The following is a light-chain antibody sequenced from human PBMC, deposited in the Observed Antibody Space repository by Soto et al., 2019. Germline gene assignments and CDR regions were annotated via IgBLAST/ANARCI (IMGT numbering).Light chain of an antibody. CDR2: GAS. CDR3: QQYSNWPPWT. J-gene: IGKJ1*01. CDR1: QSVSSN. Sequence: EIVMTQSPATLSVSPGERATLSCRASQSVSSNLSWYQQKPGQPPRRLFYGASTSATGVPARFSGSGSGTEFKLTISSLQSEDFAGYYCQQYSNWPPWTFGQGTKVEIK. V-gene: IGKV3-15*01.